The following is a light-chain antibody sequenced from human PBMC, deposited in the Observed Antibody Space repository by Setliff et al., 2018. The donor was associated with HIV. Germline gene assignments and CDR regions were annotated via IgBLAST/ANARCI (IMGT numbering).Light chain of an antibody. CDR3: SSYAITNTLP. CDR2: EVS. Sequence: QSVLTQPASVSGSPGQSITISCTGTSSDVGGYNYVSWYQQHPGKAPKLMIYEVSNRPSGISNRFAGSKSGNTASLTISGPQAEDEADYYCSSYAITNTLPFGTGTKVTVL. CDR1: SSDVGGYNY. V-gene: IGLV2-14*03. J-gene: IGLJ1*01.